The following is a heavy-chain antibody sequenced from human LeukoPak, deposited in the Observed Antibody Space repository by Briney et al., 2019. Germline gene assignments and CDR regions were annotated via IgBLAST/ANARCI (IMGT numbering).Heavy chain of an antibody. CDR3: ARVHFIQLSFFDI. CDR2: ISSSSTI. CDR1: GFTFSSYS. Sequence: GGSLRLSCAASGFTFSSYSMNWVRQAPGKGLEWVSYISSSSTIYYADSVKGRFTISRDNAKNSLYLQMNSLRDEDTAVYYCARVHFIQLSFFDIWGQGTMVTVSS. J-gene: IGHJ3*02. D-gene: IGHD5-18*01. V-gene: IGHV3-48*02.